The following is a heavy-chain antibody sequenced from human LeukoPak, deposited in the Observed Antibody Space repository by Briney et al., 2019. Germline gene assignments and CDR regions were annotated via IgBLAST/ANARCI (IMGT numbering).Heavy chain of an antibody. Sequence: PLETLSPTCTVSGGSISSGDYYWRWIRQPPGKGLEWIGYIYYSGSTYYNPSLKSRLTISVDTPKNQFSLKLSSVTAADTAVYYCARDAFNAYYDFWSGYYDYWGQGTLVTVSS. CDR2: IYYSGST. CDR3: ARDAFNAYYDFWSGYYDY. V-gene: IGHV4-30-4*08. CDR1: GGSISSGDYY. J-gene: IGHJ4*02. D-gene: IGHD3-3*01.